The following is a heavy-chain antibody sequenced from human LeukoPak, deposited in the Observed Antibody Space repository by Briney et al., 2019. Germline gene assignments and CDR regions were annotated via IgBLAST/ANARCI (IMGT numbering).Heavy chain of an antibody. CDR2: IKEDGSEK. Sequence: GGSLRLSCAASGFTFSSYWMSWVRQAPGKGLEWVANIKEDGSEKYYVDSVKGRFTISRDNAKKSLYLQMNSLRAEDTAVYYCSAYYYSSGSYVDYWGQGTLVTVSS. J-gene: IGHJ4*02. D-gene: IGHD3-10*01. CDR3: SAYYYSSGSYVDY. V-gene: IGHV3-7*01. CDR1: GFTFSSYW.